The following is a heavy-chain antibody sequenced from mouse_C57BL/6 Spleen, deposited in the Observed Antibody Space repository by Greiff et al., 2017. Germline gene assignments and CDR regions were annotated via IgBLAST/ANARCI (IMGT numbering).Heavy chain of an antibody. Sequence: EVKLQQSGPVLVKPGDSVTMSCKASGYTFTDYYMNWVKQSHGKSLEWIGVINPYNGGTSSNQKFKGKATLTVDKSSSTAYMELNILTSEDSAVYYCAVYYDYDEGGAMDYWGQGTSVTVSS. D-gene: IGHD2-4*01. CDR2: INPYNGGT. V-gene: IGHV1-19*01. CDR1: GYTFTDYY. J-gene: IGHJ4*01. CDR3: AVYYDYDEGGAMDY.